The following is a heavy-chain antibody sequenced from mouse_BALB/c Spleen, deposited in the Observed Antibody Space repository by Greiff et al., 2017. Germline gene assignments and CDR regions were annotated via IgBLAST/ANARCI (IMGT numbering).Heavy chain of an antibody. J-gene: IGHJ2*01. CDR2: INSNGGST. CDR3: ARDGSYYYGSSYDYFDY. V-gene: IGHV5-6-3*01. D-gene: IGHD1-1*01. Sequence: EVQLVESGGGLVQPGGSLKLSCVASGFTFSSYGMSWVRQTPDKRLELVATINSNGGSTYYPDSVKGRFTISRDNAKNTLYLQMSSLKSEDTAMYYCARDGSYYYGSSYDYFDYWGQGTTLTVSS. CDR1: GFTFSSYG.